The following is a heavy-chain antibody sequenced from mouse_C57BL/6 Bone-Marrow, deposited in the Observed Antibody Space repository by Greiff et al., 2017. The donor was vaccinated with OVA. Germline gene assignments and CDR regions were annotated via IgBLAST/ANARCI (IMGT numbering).Heavy chain of an antibody. J-gene: IGHJ3*01. D-gene: IGHD2-4*01. CDR2: IYWADDK. CDR1: GFSLSTSGMG. CDR3: ARSRYDYDVFAY. Sequence: QVQLKESGPGILQSSQTLSLTCSFSGFSLSTSGMGVSWIRQPSGKGLEWLAHIYWADDKRYNPSLKSRLTIPKDTSRNQVVLKSTSVDTADTATYYCARSRYDYDVFAYWGQGTLVTVSA. V-gene: IGHV8-12*01.